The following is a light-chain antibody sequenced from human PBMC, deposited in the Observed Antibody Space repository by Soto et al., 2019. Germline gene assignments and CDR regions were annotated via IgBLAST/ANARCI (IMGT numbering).Light chain of an antibody. CDR1: QSISSY. Sequence: IQMTQSPSSQSTSVVYRVTIACLASQSISSYLNWYQQKPGKAPKLLIYAASSLQSGVPSRFSGSGSGTDFTLTISSLQPEYFATYYCQQSYSTLITFGQGTRLEIK. J-gene: IGKJ5*01. CDR2: AAS. CDR3: QQSYSTLIT. V-gene: IGKV1-39*01.